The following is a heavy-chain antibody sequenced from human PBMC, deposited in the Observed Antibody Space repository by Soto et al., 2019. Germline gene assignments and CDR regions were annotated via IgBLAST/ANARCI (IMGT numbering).Heavy chain of an antibody. CDR2: IYPDDSNT. V-gene: IGHV5-51*01. CDR1: GFSFTTYW. Sequence: GESLKISCRGSGFSFTTYWIGWVRQMPGKGLEWMGIIYPDDSNTRYSPSFQGQVTISAAKSISTAYLQWSNLKASDTAMYYCARHPQISRGGHYFDYWSQGTLVTVSS. J-gene: IGHJ4*02. D-gene: IGHD6-13*01. CDR3: ARHPQISRGGHYFDY.